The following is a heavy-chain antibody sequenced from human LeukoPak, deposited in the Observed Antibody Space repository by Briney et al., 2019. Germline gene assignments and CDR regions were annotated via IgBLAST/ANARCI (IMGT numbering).Heavy chain of an antibody. CDR3: ARGQIQLDY. CDR1: GGSISSHY. D-gene: IGHD5-18*01. J-gene: IGHJ4*02. CDR2: IYYSGST. V-gene: IGHV4-59*11. Sequence: SSETLSLTCTVSGGSISSHYWSWIRQPPGKGLEWIGYIYYSGSTNYNPSLKSRVTISVDTSKNQFSLKLSSVTAADTAVYYCARGQIQLDYWGQGTLVTVSS.